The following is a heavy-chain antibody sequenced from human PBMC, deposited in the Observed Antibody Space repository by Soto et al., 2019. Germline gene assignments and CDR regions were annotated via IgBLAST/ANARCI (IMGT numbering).Heavy chain of an antibody. CDR1: GGTFSRDS. D-gene: IGHD2-2*01. J-gene: IGHJ6*02. CDR2: IIPIFGIA. Sequence: SVNVSCKASGGTFSRDSITWVRQAPGHGLEWIGRIIPIFGIASYAQKFQGRVTITADESTSTAYMELSSLRSDDTAVYYCAREDRDRETGLVPAAIDGMDVWGQGTTVTVSS. V-gene: IGHV1-69*13. CDR3: AREDRDRETGLVPAAIDGMDV.